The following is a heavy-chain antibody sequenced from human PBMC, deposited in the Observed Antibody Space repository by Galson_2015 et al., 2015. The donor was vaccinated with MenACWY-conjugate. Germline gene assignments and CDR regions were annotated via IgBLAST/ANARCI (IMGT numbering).Heavy chain of an antibody. D-gene: IGHD3-22*01. Sequence: SLRLSCAASGFTFSSYAMHWVRQAPGKGLEWVAVISYDGSNKYYADSVKGRFTISRDNSKNTLYLQMNSLRAEDTAVYYCARSAYYYDSSGCYLDYWGQGTLVTVSS. CDR3: ARSAYYYDSSGCYLDY. V-gene: IGHV3-30*04. CDR1: GFTFSSYA. J-gene: IGHJ4*02. CDR2: ISYDGSNK.